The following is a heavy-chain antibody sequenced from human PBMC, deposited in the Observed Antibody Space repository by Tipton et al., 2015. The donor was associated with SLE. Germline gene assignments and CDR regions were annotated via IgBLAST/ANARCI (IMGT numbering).Heavy chain of an antibody. J-gene: IGHJ6*02. CDR3: ARGFLRGYGKGYYYGMDV. CDR2: IYTSGST. D-gene: IGHD5-12*01. CDR1: GGSFSSYY. Sequence: TLSLTCAVYGGSFSSYYWSWIRQPPGKGLEWIGYIYTSGSTNYNPSLKSRVTISVDTSKNQFSLKLSSVTAADTAVYYCARGFLRGYGKGYYYGMDVWGQGTTVTVSS. V-gene: IGHV4-4*09.